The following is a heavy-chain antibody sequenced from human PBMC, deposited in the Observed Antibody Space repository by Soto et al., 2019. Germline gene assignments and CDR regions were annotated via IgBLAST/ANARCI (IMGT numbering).Heavy chain of an antibody. CDR2: SRDKPQGYST. J-gene: IGHJ4*02. CDR3: VRATYFSDSSGYTRCLDY. CDR1: GFTVSDHY. D-gene: IGHD3-22*01. Sequence: GGSLRLSCAGSGFTVSDHYIDWVRQAPGKGLEWVGRSRDKPQGYSTAYAASVKGRFTTSRDESKNSAYLQMNSLKTEDTAVYYCVRATYFSDSSGYTRCLDYWGQGTLVTVPS. V-gene: IGHV3-72*01.